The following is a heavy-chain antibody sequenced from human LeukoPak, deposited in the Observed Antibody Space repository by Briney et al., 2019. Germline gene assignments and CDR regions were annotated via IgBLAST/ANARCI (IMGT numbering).Heavy chain of an antibody. V-gene: IGHV3-30*03. Sequence: GGSLRLSCAASGFTFSSYAMSWVRQAPGKGLEWVAVISYDGSKRYYADSVKGRFTISRDTSNKTAYLEMNSLRVDDTAVYYCARDAISRQMITLGLGFWGQGTLVTVSS. D-gene: IGHD1-20*01. CDR1: GFTFSSYA. CDR2: ISYDGSKR. CDR3: ARDAISRQMITLGLGF. J-gene: IGHJ4*02.